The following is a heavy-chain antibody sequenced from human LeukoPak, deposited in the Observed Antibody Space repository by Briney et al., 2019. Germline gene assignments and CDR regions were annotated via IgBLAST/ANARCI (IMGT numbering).Heavy chain of an antibody. CDR2: IYTSGST. Sequence: SETLSLTCTVSGVSISSYDWCWIRQPPGKGLEWMVRIYTSGSTNYNPALKSRVTMSVDTSKNQFSMKMSSVTVADTAVYYCARGIYYYGSGRGVNWFDPWGQGTLVTVSS. D-gene: IGHD3-10*01. J-gene: IGHJ5*02. V-gene: IGHV4-4*07. CDR1: GVSISSYD. CDR3: ARGIYYYGSGRGVNWFDP.